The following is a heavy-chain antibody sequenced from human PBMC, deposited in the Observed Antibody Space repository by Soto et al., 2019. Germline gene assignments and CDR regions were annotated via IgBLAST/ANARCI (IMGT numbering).Heavy chain of an antibody. J-gene: IGHJ4*02. D-gene: IGHD6-25*01. V-gene: IGHV4-59*11. CDR2: VYHSGRT. CDR1: GASISSHF. Sequence: QVQLQESGPGLVKPSETLSLTCTVSGASISSHFWTWIRQPPGKGLEWIGYVYHSGRTNYNPSLKRRVTMSVDTSKDQFSLRLSSLTAADTAVYYCARSLSSGFVDYWGQGTLVIVSS. CDR3: ARSLSSGFVDY.